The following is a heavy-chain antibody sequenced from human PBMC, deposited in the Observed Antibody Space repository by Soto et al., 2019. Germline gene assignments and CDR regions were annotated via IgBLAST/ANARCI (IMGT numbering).Heavy chain of an antibody. D-gene: IGHD4-17*01. V-gene: IGHV3-48*02. CDR1: GFTFSSYS. J-gene: IGHJ4*02. Sequence: GGSLIPSCAASGFTFSSYSMNWVRQAPGKGLEWVSYISSSSNTIDYADSVKGRFTISRDNAMNSLYLQMNSLRDEDTAVYYCARDPNTLTTVTYYFDYWGQGTLVTVSS. CDR2: ISSSSNTI. CDR3: ARDPNTLTTVTYYFDY.